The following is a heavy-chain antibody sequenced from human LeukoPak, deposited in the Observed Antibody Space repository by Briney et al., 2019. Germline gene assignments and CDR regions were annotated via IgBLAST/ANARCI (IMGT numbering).Heavy chain of an antibody. D-gene: IGHD3-10*01. CDR3: VRKGMVRGVSEIMKPYY. J-gene: IGHJ4*02. V-gene: IGHV1-2*02. CDR1: GYMLTGYY. CDR2: INPNSGAT. Sequence: ASVKVSCKASGYMLTGYYMHWVRQAPGQGLEWMGWINPNSGATNYAQNFQGRVTMTRDTSISTAFMELSRLTSDDTAVYYCVRKGMVRGVSEIMKPYYWGQGTLVTVSS.